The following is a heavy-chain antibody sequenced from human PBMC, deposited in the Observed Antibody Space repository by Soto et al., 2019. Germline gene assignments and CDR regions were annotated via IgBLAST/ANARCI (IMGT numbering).Heavy chain of an antibody. V-gene: IGHV3-30*18. D-gene: IGHD2-2*01. Sequence: GGSLRLSCAASGFTFSSYGMHWVRQAPGKGLEWVAVISYDGSNKYYADSVKGRFTISRDNSKNTLYLQMNSLRAEDTAVYYCAKDLGAMYCSSTSCNAGDAFDIWGQGTMVTVSS. CDR1: GFTFSSYG. CDR3: AKDLGAMYCSSTSCNAGDAFDI. J-gene: IGHJ3*02. CDR2: ISYDGSNK.